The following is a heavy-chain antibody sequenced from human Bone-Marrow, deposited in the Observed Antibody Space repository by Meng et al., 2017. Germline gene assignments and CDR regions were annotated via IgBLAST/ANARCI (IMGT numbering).Heavy chain of an antibody. CDR1: GGSISSSSYY. V-gene: IGHV4-39*01. CDR2: IYYSGRT. Sequence: QLQLQESGPGLVKPSETLSLTCTVSGGSISSSSYYWGWIRQPPGKGLEWIGSIYYSGRTDYNASLKSRVTISLDSSKNQFSLKLSSVTAADTAVYYCARHDTVGATGLDYWGQGTLVTVSS. J-gene: IGHJ4*02. CDR3: ARHDTVGATGLDY. D-gene: IGHD1-26*01.